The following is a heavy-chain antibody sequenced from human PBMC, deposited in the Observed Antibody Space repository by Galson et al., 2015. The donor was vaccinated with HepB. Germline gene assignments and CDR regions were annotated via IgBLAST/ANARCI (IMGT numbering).Heavy chain of an antibody. V-gene: IGHV1-69*13. CDR3: ARGRGYCSSTSCPYYHYYYMDV. CDR1: GGTFSSYA. Sequence: SVKVSCKASGGTFSSYAISWVRQAPGQGLEWMGGIIPIFGTANYAQKFQGRVTITADESTSTAYMELSSLRSEDTAVYYCARGRGYCSSTSCPYYHYYYMDVWGKGTTVTVSS. J-gene: IGHJ6*03. CDR2: IIPIFGTA. D-gene: IGHD2-2*01.